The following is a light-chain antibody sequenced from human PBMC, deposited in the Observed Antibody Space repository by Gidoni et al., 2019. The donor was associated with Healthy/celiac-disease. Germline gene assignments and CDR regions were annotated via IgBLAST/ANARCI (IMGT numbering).Light chain of an antibody. J-gene: IGKJ2*01. CDR3: QQYYSTLSYT. CDR2: WAS. CDR1: QSVLYSSNNKNY. V-gene: IGKV4-1*01. Sequence: DIVMTQSPESLAVSLGERATINCKSSQSVLYSSNNKNYLAWYQQKPGQPPKLLIYWASTRESGVPDRFSGSGSGTDFTLTISSLQAEDVAVYYCQQYYSTLSYTFGQXTKLEIK.